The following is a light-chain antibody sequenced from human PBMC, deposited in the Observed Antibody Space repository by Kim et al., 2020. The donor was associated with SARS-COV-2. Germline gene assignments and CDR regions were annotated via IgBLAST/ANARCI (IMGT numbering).Light chain of an antibody. CDR2: GAS. V-gene: IGKV3-20*01. CDR1: QSVSSSY. CDR3: QQYGSSPYT. J-gene: IGKJ2*01. Sequence: SPGERPTLSCRASQSVSSSYLAWYQQKPGQAPRLLIYGASSRATGIPDRFSGSGSGTDFTLTISRLEPEDFAVYYCQQYGSSPYTFGQGTKLEI.